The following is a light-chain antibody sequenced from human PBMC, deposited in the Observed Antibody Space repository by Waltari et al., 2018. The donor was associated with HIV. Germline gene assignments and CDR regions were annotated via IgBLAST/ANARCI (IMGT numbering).Light chain of an antibody. CDR2: KDS. CDR3: QSADSSGTYPVV. J-gene: IGLJ2*01. CDR1: ALPKKY. Sequence: SYELTQPPSVSVSPGKTARITCSGDALPKKYAYWYQQKPGQAPVVVLYKDSERPSGIPERFSGSSSGTTVTLTISGVQAEDEADYYCQSADSSGTYPVVFGGGTKLTVL. V-gene: IGLV3-25*03.